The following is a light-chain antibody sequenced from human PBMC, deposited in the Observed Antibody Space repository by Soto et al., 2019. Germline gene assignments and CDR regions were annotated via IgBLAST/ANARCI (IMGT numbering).Light chain of an antibody. CDR2: RAT. CDR1: KGVSSH. Sequence: EIVMTKSPATLSVSPGGRASLSCMAGKGVSSHLAWHKKKPAQAPTLLIDRATTRATGTKARFSGSGSGTEFTLTTISLQSEDYAVYYGQHYNPWARTSGQGTTVDI. V-gene: IGKV3-15*01. J-gene: IGKJ1*01. CDR3: QHYNPWART.